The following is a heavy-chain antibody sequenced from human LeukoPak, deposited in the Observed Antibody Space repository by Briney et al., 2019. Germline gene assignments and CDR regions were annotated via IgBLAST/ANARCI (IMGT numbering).Heavy chain of an antibody. D-gene: IGHD6-13*01. CDR1: GGSISSTSYY. CDR3: ARAIPGGYSSSWYGRGYYFDY. V-gene: IGHV4-39*07. J-gene: IGHJ4*02. CDR2: IYYSEST. Sequence: SETLSLTCVVSGGSISSTSYYWGWIRQPPGKGLEWIGSIYYSESTYYSPSLKSRVTISVDTSKNQFSLKLSSVTAADTAVYYCARAIPGGYSSSWYGRGYYFDYWGQGTLVTVSS.